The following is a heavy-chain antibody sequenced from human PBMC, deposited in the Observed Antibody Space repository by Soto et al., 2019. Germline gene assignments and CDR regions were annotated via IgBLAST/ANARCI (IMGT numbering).Heavy chain of an antibody. V-gene: IGHV1-18*01. CDR1: GYTFNTYY. Sequence: GASVKVSCKASGYTFNTYYISWLRQAPGQGLEWIGWISTYNGNTNYVPKFQGRITMTIDTSTSTAYMELRSLRSDDTALYFCARDTSNYFDFWGQGTPVTVSS. CDR2: ISTYNGNT. J-gene: IGHJ4*02. CDR3: ARDTSNYFDF. D-gene: IGHD2-2*01.